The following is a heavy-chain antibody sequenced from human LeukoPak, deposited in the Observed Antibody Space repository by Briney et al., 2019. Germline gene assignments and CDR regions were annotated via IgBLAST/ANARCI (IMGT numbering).Heavy chain of an antibody. Sequence: GRSLRLSCAASGFTFSSNAMHWVRQAPGKGLEWVAVMSYDGSNKYYADSVKGRFTISRDNSKNTLYLQMNSLRAEGTAVYYCARAPLGLGELSLGYFDYWGQGTLVTVSS. CDR2: MSYDGSNK. J-gene: IGHJ4*02. V-gene: IGHV3-30-3*01. D-gene: IGHD3-16*02. CDR1: GFTFSSNA. CDR3: ARAPLGLGELSLGYFDY.